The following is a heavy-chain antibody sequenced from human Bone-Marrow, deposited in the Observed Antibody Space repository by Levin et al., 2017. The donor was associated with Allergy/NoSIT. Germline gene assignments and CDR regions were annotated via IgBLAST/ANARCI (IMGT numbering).Heavy chain of an antibody. CDR1: GGSFSGSY. D-gene: IGHD3-9*01. Sequence: SQTLSLPCAVYGGSFSGSYWSWIRPSPGKGLEWIGEINHSGSTNYNPSLKSRVTMSVDTSKNQFSLNLSSVTAADTAVYYCARGSVGYYDILTGYYGGWFDPWGQGNLVTVSS. CDR2: INHSGST. J-gene: IGHJ5*02. V-gene: IGHV4-34*01. CDR3: ARGSVGYYDILTGYYGGWFDP.